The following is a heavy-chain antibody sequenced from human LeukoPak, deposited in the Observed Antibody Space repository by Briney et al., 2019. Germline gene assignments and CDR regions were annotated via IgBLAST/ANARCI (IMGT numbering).Heavy chain of an antibody. J-gene: IGHJ4*02. CDR1: GFTVSSNY. V-gene: IGHV3-66*01. CDR3: ARDLSAVALQGY. CDR2: IYSGGST. Sequence: GGSLRLSCAASGFTVSSNYMSWVRQAPGKGLEWVSVIYSGGSTYYADSVKGRFTISRDNSKNMLYLQMNSLRAEDTAVYYCARDLSAVALQGYWGQGTLVTVSS. D-gene: IGHD6-19*01.